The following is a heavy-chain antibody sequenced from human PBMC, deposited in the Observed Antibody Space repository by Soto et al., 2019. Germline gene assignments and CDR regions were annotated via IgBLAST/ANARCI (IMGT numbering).Heavy chain of an antibody. CDR3: ARGGAVAGRYYSYGMDV. V-gene: IGHV1-69*06. Sequence: SVKVSCKASGGTFSSYAISWVRQAPGQGLEWMGGIIPIFGTANYAQKFQGRVTITADKSTSTAYMELSSLRSEDTAVYYCARGGAVAGRYYSYGMDVGGQGPRCTVSS. D-gene: IGHD6-19*01. CDR1: GGTFSSYA. CDR2: IIPIFGTA. J-gene: IGHJ6*02.